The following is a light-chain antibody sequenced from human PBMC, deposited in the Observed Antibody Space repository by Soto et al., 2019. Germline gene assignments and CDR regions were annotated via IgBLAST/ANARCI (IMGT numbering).Light chain of an antibody. CDR2: GNS. CDR3: QSYDSSGLEVV. J-gene: IGLJ2*01. V-gene: IGLV1-40*01. CDR1: SSNIGAGYD. Sequence: SVLTQPPSVSGAPGQRVTISCTGSSSNIGAGYDVHWYQQLPGTAPKLLIYGNSNRPSGVPDRFSGSKSGTSASLAITGLQAEDEADYYCQSYDSSGLEVVFGGGTKLTVL.